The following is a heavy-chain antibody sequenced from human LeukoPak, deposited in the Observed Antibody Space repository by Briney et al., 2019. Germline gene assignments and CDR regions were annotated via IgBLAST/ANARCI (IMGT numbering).Heavy chain of an antibody. D-gene: IGHD7-27*01. CDR2: INPSDDST. V-gene: IGHV1-46*01. Sequence: ASVKVSCKASGYTFTTYYIHWVRQAPGQGLEWMGIINPSDDSTRYAKKFQGRVTMTRDMSTNTVYMEVRSLRSEDTAVYYCARAPNGGLPGGFWGQGTLATVSS. J-gene: IGHJ4*02. CDR3: ARAPNGGLPGGF. CDR1: GYTFTTYY.